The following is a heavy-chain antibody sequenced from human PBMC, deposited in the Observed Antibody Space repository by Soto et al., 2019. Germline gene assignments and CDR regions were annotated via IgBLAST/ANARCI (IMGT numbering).Heavy chain of an antibody. J-gene: IGHJ4*02. Sequence: PSQTLSLTCVISGFSVSSDSAAWNWIRQSPSRGLEWLGRTYYRSTWYNEYAVSVKSRITINPDTSKNQFSLQLNSMTPEDTAVYYCARSPRLEGGEFDYWGQGTLVTVSS. CDR1: GFSVSSDSAA. V-gene: IGHV6-1*01. CDR2: TYYRSTWYN. D-gene: IGHD3-16*01. CDR3: ARSPRLEGGEFDY.